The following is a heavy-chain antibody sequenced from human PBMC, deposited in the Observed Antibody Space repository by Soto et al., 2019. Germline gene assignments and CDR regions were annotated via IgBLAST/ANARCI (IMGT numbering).Heavy chain of an antibody. CDR1: GGTFSSYA. D-gene: IGHD2-21*02. V-gene: IGHV1-69*01. J-gene: IGHJ1*01. CDR3: AREEEYCGCDWYSG. CDR2: IIPIFGTA. Sequence: QVQLVQSGAEVKKPRSSVKVSCKASGGTFSSYAISWVRQAPGQGLEWMGGIIPIFGTANYAQKFQVRGTITAHEADSTGYIELRSVRSDAMAVYECAREEEYCGCDWYSGWGQGALVTVCS.